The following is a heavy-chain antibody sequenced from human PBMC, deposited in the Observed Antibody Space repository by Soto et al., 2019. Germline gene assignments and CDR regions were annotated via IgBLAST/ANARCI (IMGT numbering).Heavy chain of an antibody. Sequence: QVQLQESGPGLLKPTQTLSLTCTVSGDSVYSRPHSWPWIRQLPDKGLEYIGYIFYSGTTYYNPSLKDRVTISLDTSKNQFYLSLTSVTAADTAVYYCAGPTSYFEYWGQGTLVNVSS. CDR3: AGPTSYFEY. J-gene: IGHJ4*02. CDR2: IFYSGTT. CDR1: GDSVYSRPHS. V-gene: IGHV4-31*03.